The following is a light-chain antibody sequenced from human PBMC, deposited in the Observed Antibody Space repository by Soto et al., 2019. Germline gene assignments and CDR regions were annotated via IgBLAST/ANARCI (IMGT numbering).Light chain of an antibody. J-gene: IGLJ1*01. CDR2: EVN. CDR3: SSYTTSSTLV. CDR1: SSDIGGYNY. Sequence: QSALTQPASVSASPGQSITISCTGTSSDIGGYNYVSWYQQHPDKAPKLMIYEVNNRPSGVSDRFSGSKPGNTASLTISGLRPEDEADYYCSSYTTSSTLVFGTGTKVTVL. V-gene: IGLV2-14*01.